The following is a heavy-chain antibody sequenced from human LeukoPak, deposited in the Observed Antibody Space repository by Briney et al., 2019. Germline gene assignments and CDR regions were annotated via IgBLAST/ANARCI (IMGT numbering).Heavy chain of an antibody. Sequence: KSSETLSLTCVVSSYSIGSGYYWGWIRQPPGKGLEWIGTISHSGTTYYNPSLKSRVTISIDTAKNQFFLELMSVTAADTAVYYCARFESTSGRGFDPWGQGTLVTVSS. CDR2: ISHSGTT. V-gene: IGHV4-38-2*01. CDR1: SYSIGSGYY. J-gene: IGHJ5*02. D-gene: IGHD2-2*01. CDR3: ARFESTSGRGFDP.